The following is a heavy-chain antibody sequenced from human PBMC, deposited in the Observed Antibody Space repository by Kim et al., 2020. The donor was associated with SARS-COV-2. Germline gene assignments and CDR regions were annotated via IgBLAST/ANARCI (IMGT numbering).Heavy chain of an antibody. V-gene: IGHV4-4*09. J-gene: IGHJ4*02. Sequence: NYNPSLRSRVTISVDTSKNQFSLKLSSMTAADTDVYYCAGTARGANFDYWGRGALVTVSS. D-gene: IGHD1-26*01. CDR3: AGTARGANFDY.